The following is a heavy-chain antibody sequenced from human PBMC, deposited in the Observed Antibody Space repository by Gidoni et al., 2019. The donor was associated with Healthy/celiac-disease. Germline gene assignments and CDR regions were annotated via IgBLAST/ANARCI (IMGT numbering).Heavy chain of an antibody. D-gene: IGHD2-2*01. CDR3: ARRGPFLVVVPAARHYFDY. Sequence: QVQLQKWGAGLLKPSETLSLTCAVYGGSFSGYYWRWIRQPPGKVLEWIGEINHSGSTNYNPSLKSRVTISVDTSKNQFSLKLSSVTAADTAVYYCARRGPFLVVVPAARHYFDYWGQGTLVTVSS. J-gene: IGHJ4*02. CDR2: INHSGST. CDR1: GGSFSGYY. V-gene: IGHV4-34*01.